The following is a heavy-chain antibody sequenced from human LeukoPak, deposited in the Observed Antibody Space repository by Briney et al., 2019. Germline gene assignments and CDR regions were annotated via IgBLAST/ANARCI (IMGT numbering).Heavy chain of an antibody. V-gene: IGHV3-23*01. CDR1: GVTFA. J-gene: IGHJ4*02. D-gene: IGHD6-19*01. Sequence: GGSLRLSCAASGVTFAMSWVRQAPGRGLEWVAVTGGSDDSTHYADSVKGRFTISRDNSKNSLYLQMNSLTAEDTAVYYCTKDLMTGFSSGWYFGYWGQGTLVTVSS. CDR3: TKDLMTGFSSGWYFGY. CDR2: TGGSDDST.